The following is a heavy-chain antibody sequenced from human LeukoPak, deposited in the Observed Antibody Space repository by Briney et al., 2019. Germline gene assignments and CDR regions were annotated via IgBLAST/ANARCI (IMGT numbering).Heavy chain of an antibody. CDR1: GFTFTNYG. V-gene: IGHV3-33*06. Sequence: TGRSLRLSCAASGFTFTNYGMHWVRQAPGKGLEWVAVIWYDGSNKYYADSVKGRFTISRDNSKNTLYLQMNSLRAEDTAVYYCAKASVYVYYGMDVWGQGTTVTVSS. J-gene: IGHJ6*02. CDR2: IWYDGSNK. D-gene: IGHD3-16*02. CDR3: AKASVYVYYGMDV.